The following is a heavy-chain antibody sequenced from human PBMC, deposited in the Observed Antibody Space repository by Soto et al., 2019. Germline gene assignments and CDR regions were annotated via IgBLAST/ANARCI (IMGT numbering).Heavy chain of an antibody. V-gene: IGHV3-21*01. CDR1: GFTFSNYT. Sequence: EVQLVESGGGLVKPGGSRRVSCAASGFTFSNYTINWVRQAPGKGLEWVSAISSSSLYIYYADSVKGRFTISRDNAKNSLYLQMNSLGAEDTDVYYCARANYDFWCGYSNYFGMDVWGQGTTVTVSS. CDR2: ISSSSLYI. CDR3: ARANYDFWCGYSNYFGMDV. J-gene: IGHJ6*02. D-gene: IGHD3-3*01.